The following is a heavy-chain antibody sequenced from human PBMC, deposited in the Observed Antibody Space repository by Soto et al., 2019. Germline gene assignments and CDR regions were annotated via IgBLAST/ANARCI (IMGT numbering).Heavy chain of an antibody. D-gene: IGHD3-9*01. CDR2: IYYSGST. CDR3: ARAFDILTRYYFDY. Sequence: SETLSLTCTVSGGSVSSGSYYWSWIRQPPGKGLEWIGYIYYSGSTYYNPSLKSRVTISVDTSKNQFSLKLSSVTAADTAVYYCARAFDILTRYYFDYWGQGTLVTVS. V-gene: IGHV4-30-4*08. J-gene: IGHJ4*02. CDR1: GGSVSSGSYY.